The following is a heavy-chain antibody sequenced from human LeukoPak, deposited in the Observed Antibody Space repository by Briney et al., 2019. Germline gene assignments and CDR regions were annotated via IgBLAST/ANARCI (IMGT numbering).Heavy chain of an antibody. CDR2: IHTSGST. Sequence: SETLSLTCTVSGGSISSYYWNWIRQPAGKGLEWIGRIHTSGSTNYNPSFKSRVTMSVDTSKNHFSLKLSSVTAADTAVYYCARGNIFCSGGSCSTNIDYWGQGTLVTVSS. D-gene: IGHD2-15*01. CDR3: ARGNIFCSGGSCSTNIDY. J-gene: IGHJ4*02. V-gene: IGHV4-4*07. CDR1: GGSISSYY.